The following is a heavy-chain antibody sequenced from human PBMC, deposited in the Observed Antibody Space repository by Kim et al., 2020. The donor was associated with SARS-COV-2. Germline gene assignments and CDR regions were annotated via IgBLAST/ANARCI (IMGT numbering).Heavy chain of an antibody. D-gene: IGHD4-17*01. V-gene: IGHV3-11*04. Sequence: SVKGRFTISRDNAKNSLYLQMNSLRAEDTDVYYCARDRGGYGDYEPYIDYWGQGTLVTVSS. CDR3: ARDRGGYGDYEPYIDY. J-gene: IGHJ4*02.